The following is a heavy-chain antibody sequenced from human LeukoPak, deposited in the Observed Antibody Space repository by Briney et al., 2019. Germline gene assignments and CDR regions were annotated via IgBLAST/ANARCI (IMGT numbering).Heavy chain of an antibody. V-gene: IGHV3-74*01. J-gene: IGHJ4*02. CDR2: INSDGSST. CDR1: GFTFSSYW. CDR3: ARERGGMYYYDSSGYYDY. Sequence: GGSLRLSCAASGFTFSSYWMHWVRQAPGKGLVWVSRINSDGSSTTYADSVKGRFTISRDNAKNSLYLQMNSLRAEDTAVYYCARERGGMYYYDSSGYYDYWGQGTLVTVSS. D-gene: IGHD3-22*01.